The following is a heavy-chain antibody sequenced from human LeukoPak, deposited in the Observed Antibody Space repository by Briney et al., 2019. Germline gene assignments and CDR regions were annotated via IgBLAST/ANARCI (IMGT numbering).Heavy chain of an antibody. J-gene: IGHJ6*04. D-gene: IGHD3-9*01. CDR3: AKARFDNYGMDV. V-gene: IGHV3-30*04. Sequence: GGSLRLSCAASGFTFSSYAMHWVRPAPGKGLEWVAVISYDGSNKYYADSVKGRFTISRDNSKNTLYLQMNSLRAEDTAVYYCAKARFDNYGMDVWGKGTTVTVSS. CDR1: GFTFSSYA. CDR2: ISYDGSNK.